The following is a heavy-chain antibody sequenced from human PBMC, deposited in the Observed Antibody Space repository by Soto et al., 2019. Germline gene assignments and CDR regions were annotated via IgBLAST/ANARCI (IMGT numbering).Heavy chain of an antibody. CDR3: AGGYEPRYGDYGEGAFDI. CDR1: GGSFSGYY. D-gene: IGHD4-17*01. V-gene: IGHV4-34*01. J-gene: IGHJ3*02. CDR2: INHSGST. Sequence: QVQLQQWGAGLLKPSETLSLTCAVYGGSFSGYYWSWIRQPPGKGLEWIGEINHSGSTNYNPSLKIRVTISVDTSKNQFSLKLSSVTAADTAVYYCAGGYEPRYGDYGEGAFDIWGQGTMVTVSS.